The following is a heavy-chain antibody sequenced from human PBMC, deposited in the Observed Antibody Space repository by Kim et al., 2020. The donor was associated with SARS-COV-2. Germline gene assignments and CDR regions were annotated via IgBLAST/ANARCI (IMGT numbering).Heavy chain of an antibody. D-gene: IGHD3-22*01. J-gene: IGHJ6*02. Sequence: SVKVSCKPSGGTFSSYAISWVRQAPGQGLEWMGGIIPIFGTANYAQKFQGRVTITADESTSTAYMELSSLRSEDTAVYYCARGRGIYYDTSYYGMDVWGQGTTVTVSS. CDR1: GGTFSSYA. CDR3: ARGRGIYYDTSYYGMDV. CDR2: IIPIFGTA. V-gene: IGHV1-69*13.